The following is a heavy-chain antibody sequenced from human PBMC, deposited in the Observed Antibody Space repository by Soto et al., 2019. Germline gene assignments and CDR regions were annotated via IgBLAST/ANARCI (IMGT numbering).Heavy chain of an antibody. CDR1: GFTLSSDW. D-gene: IGHD2-8*01. CDR2: INMDGSST. J-gene: IGHJ4*02. Sequence: GGSLRLSCAASGFTLSSDWMHWFRQAEGKGLVWVSRINMDGSSTNYADSVKGRFTISRDNAKNTLYLQMNSLRADDTAVYYCARGPRGLYGNDYWGQGALVTVSS. V-gene: IGHV3-74*01. CDR3: ARGPRGLYGNDY.